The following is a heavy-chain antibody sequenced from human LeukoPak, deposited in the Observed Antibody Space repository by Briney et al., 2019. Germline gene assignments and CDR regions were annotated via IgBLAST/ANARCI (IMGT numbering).Heavy chain of an antibody. CDR2: IHYSGST. CDR3: VRLASGLIDY. CDR1: GGSIDNSHYY. Sequence: SETLSLTCTVSGGSIDNSHYYWGWIRQPPGEGLEWIASIHYSGSTHYNPFLKSRVTISVDTSKNQFSLKLSSVTAADTAVYYCVRLASGLIDYWGQGTLVTVSS. D-gene: IGHD6-19*01. J-gene: IGHJ4*02. V-gene: IGHV4-39*01.